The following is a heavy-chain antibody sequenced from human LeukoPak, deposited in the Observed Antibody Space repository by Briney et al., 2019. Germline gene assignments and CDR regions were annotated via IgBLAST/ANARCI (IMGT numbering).Heavy chain of an antibody. V-gene: IGHV3-53*01. J-gene: IGHJ4*02. Sequence: GGSLRLSCAASGLSVSSKYMNWVRQAPGKGLEWVSLLYSGGSTYYADSVKGRFTISRDSSKKTVYLQMNSLRAEDTAVYYCAARDCSTTSCYGGLFDYWGQGTLVTVSS. D-gene: IGHD2-2*01. CDR3: AARDCSTTSCYGGLFDY. CDR2: LYSGGST. CDR1: GLSVSSKY.